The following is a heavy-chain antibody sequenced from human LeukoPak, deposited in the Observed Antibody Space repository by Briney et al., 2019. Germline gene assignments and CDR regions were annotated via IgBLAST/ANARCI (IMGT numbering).Heavy chain of an antibody. D-gene: IGHD2-8*02. Sequence: GGSLRLTCAASGFTFSSFAMIWVRQPPGKGLEWVSSIFPSGGEIHYADSVRGRFTISRDNSKSTLSLQMNSLRAEDTAIYYCATYRQVLLPFESWGQGTLVTVSS. V-gene: IGHV3-23*01. CDR1: GFTFSSFA. CDR3: ATYRQVLLPFES. CDR2: IFPSGGEI. J-gene: IGHJ4*02.